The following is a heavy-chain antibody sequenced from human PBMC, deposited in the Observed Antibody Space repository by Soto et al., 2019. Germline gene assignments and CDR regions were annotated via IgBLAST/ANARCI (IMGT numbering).Heavy chain of an antibody. CDR1: GYTFSSYA. CDR3: ARDPIRIWFGERNYAKDV. V-gene: IGHV1-3*01. J-gene: IGHJ6*02. Sequence: ASVKVSCKASGYTFSSYAMHWVRQAPGHRPEWMGWINAGNGKTESSQKLEDRVTITRDTSASTAYMELNSLRSEDTAVYYCARDPIRIWFGERNYAKDVWGQGTTVTVSS. CDR2: INAGNGKT. D-gene: IGHD3-10*01.